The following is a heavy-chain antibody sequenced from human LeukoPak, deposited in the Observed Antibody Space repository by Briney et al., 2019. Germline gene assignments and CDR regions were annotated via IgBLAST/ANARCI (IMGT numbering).Heavy chain of an antibody. Sequence: PSETLSLTCTVSGGSISSYYWSWIRQPPGKGLEWIGYIYYSGSTNYNPSLKSRVTISVDTSKNQFSLKLSSVTAADTAVYYCARFNTYQYYFDYWGQGTLVTVSS. CDR1: GGSISSYY. J-gene: IGHJ4*02. D-gene: IGHD2-2*01. CDR2: IYYSGST. CDR3: ARFNTYQYYFDY. V-gene: IGHV4-59*01.